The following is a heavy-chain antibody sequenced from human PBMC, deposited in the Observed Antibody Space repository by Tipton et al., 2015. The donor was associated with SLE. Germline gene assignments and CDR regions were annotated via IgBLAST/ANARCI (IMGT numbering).Heavy chain of an antibody. CDR1: GFTFRNHG. Sequence: SLRLSCAASGFTFRNHGMHWVRQAPGKGLEWVAFIRYDGSNQFYADSVKGRFTVSRDNSKNTLYLQMNSLRSDDTAVYYCARDFTSVGAFDIWGQGTMVTVSS. CDR2: IRYDGSNQ. CDR3: ARDFTSVGAFDI. V-gene: IGHV3-30*02. D-gene: IGHD2-2*01. J-gene: IGHJ3*02.